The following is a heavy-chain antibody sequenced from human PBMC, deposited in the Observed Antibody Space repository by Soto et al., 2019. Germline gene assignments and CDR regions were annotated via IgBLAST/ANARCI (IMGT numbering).Heavy chain of an antibody. D-gene: IGHD3-3*01. CDR1: GYTFTGYY. V-gene: IGHV1-2*04. J-gene: IGHJ5*02. CDR3: ARADYDFWSGSYNWFDP. CDR2: INPNSGGT. Sequence: ASVKVSCKASGYTFTGYYMHWVRQAPGQGLEWMGWINPNSGGTNYAQKFQGWVTMTRDTSISTAYMELSRLRSDDTAVYYCARADYDFWSGSYNWFDPWGQGTLVTVSS.